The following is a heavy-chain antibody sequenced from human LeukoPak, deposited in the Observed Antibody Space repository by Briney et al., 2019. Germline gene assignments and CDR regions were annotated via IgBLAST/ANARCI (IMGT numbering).Heavy chain of an antibody. CDR1: GFTFSSYC. J-gene: IGHJ6*04. V-gene: IGHV3-30*18. D-gene: IGHD2-2*01. Sequence: GRSLRLSCAASGFTFSSYCMHWVRQAPGKGLEWVAVISYDVSNKYYAGSVKGRFTISRDNSKNPLYLQMNSLRAEDTAVYYCAKDYCSSTSCYADYYYGMDVWGKGTTVTVSS. CDR3: AKDYCSSTSCYADYYYGMDV. CDR2: ISYDVSNK.